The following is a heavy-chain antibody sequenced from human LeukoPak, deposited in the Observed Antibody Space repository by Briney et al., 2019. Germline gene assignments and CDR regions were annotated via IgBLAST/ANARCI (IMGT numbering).Heavy chain of an antibody. CDR1: GGSFSGYY. V-gene: IGHV4-34*01. Sequence: SETLSLTCAVYGGSFSGYYWSWIRQPPGKGLEWIGEINHSGSTNYNPSLKSRVTISVDTSKNQFSLKLSSVTAADTAVYYCARFDPASYYDSSATPYYFDYWGQGTLVTVSS. J-gene: IGHJ4*02. D-gene: IGHD3-22*01. CDR3: ARFDPASYYDSSATPYYFDY. CDR2: INHSGST.